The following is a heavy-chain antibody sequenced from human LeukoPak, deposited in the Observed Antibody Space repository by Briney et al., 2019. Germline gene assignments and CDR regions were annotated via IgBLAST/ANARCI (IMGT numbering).Heavy chain of an antibody. Sequence: GGSLRLSCAASGFTFSDYYMSWIRQAPGKGLEWVAVISYDGSNKYYADSVKGRFTISRDNSKNTLYLQMNSLRAEDTAVYYCAREDYGSGSYYKNWGQGTLVTVSS. D-gene: IGHD3-10*01. CDR3: AREDYGSGSYYKN. CDR1: GFTFSDYY. CDR2: ISYDGSNK. V-gene: IGHV3-30-3*01. J-gene: IGHJ4*02.